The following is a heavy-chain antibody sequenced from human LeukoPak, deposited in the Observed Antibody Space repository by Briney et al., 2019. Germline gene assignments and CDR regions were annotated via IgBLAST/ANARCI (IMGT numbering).Heavy chain of an antibody. J-gene: IGHJ6*02. V-gene: IGHV5-51*01. CDR1: GYGFTSYW. Sequence: GESLKISCKGSGYGFTSYWIGWVRQMPGKGLEWMGIIYPGDSDTRYSPSFQGQVTISADESISTAYLQWSSLKASDTAMYYCARGSTVTTIYYYYYGMDVWGQGTTVTVSS. CDR3: ARGSTVTTIYYYYYGMDV. D-gene: IGHD4-11*01. CDR2: IYPGDSDT.